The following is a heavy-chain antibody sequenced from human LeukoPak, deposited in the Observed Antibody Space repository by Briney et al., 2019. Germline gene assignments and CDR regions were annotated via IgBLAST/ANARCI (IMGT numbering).Heavy chain of an antibody. D-gene: IGHD1-1*01. CDR2: VSPKTGRT. V-gene: IGHV1-8*01. J-gene: IGHJ5*02. Sequence: GASVKVSCKASGYTFRIHDFNWVRQAPGQGLEWMGWVSPKTGRTGFAPKFQGRVYMTTNASLSTAYMELSSLRSDDTAVYFCARESERNDGWFDPWGQGTLVTVFS. CDR1: GYTFRIHD. CDR3: ARESERNDGWFDP.